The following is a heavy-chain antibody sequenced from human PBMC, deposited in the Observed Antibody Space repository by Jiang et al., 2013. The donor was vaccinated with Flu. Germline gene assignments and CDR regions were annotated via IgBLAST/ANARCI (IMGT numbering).Heavy chain of an antibody. J-gene: IGHJ4*02. V-gene: IGHV1-3*01. CDR2: GNT. Sequence: GNTKYSQKFQGRVTITRDTSASTAYMELSSLRSEDTAVYYCARSGYSDFDYWGQGTLVTVSS. CDR3: ARSGYSDFDY. D-gene: IGHD3-22*01.